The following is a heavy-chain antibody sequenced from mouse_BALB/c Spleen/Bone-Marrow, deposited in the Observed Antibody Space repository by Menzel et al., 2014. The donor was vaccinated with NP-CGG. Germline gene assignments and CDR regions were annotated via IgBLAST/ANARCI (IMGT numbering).Heavy chain of an antibody. D-gene: IGHD2-14*01. Sequence: DVMLVESGGGSVEPGGSLQLSCAASGFTFIAYTMSWVRQTPEKRLEWVAYINNGGGSTYYPDTVKGRFTISRDNAKNTLYLQMSSLKSEDTAMYYCARHGEERPVLAMDYWGQGTSVTVSS. J-gene: IGHJ4*01. V-gene: IGHV5-12-2*01. CDR3: ARHGEERPVLAMDY. CDR2: INNGGGST. CDR1: GFTFIAYT.